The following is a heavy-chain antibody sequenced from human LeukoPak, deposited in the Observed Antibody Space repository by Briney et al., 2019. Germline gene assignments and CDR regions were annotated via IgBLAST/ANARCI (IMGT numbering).Heavy chain of an antibody. V-gene: IGHV3-21*01. CDR3: ARDFGDSSEYFQH. J-gene: IGHJ1*01. CDR1: GFTFSSYI. Sequence: GGSLRLSCAASGFTFSSYIMNWVRQAPGKGLEWVSSISSSISYKYYADSVKGRFTISRDNAKNSLYLQMNSLRAEDTAVYYCARDFGDSSEYFQHWGQGTLVTVSS. D-gene: IGHD6-13*01. CDR2: ISSSISYK.